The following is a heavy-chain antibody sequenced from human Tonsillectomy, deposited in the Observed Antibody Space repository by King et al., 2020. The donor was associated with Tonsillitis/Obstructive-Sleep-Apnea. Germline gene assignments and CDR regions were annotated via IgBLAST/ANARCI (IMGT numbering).Heavy chain of an antibody. CDR1: GGSISSSSYS. D-gene: IGHD3-16*01. CDR3: ARFTLRYYYFDY. J-gene: IGHJ4*02. V-gene: IGHV4-39*01. CDR2: IYYSWST. Sequence: QLQESGPGLVKPSETLSLTCALSGGSISSSSYSWGWIRQPPGKGLEWIGNIYYSWSTYYNASLKSRITISVDTSKNQLSLKLSSVTAADTAVYYCARFTLRYYYFDYWGQGTLVTVSS.